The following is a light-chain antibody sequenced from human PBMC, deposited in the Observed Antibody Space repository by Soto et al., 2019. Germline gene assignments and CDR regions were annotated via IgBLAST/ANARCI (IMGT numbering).Light chain of an antibody. CDR1: SSDVGGYNY. CDR2: DVS. J-gene: IGLJ1*01. Sequence: QSALTQPRSVSGSPGQSVTISCTGTSSDVGGYNYVSWYQQHPGKAPKPMIYDVSKRPSGVPDRFSGSKSGNTASLTISGLQAEDEADYYCCSYAGSYKGYVFGTGTKLTVL. V-gene: IGLV2-11*01. CDR3: CSYAGSYKGYV.